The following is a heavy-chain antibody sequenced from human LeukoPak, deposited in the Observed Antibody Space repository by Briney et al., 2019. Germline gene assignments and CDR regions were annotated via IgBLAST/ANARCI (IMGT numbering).Heavy chain of an antibody. CDR2: IYYSGST. D-gene: IGHD3-10*01. V-gene: IGHV4-59*01. Sequence: SETLPLTCTVSGGSISSYYWSWIRQPPGKGLEWIGYIYYSGSTNYNPSLKSRVTISVDTSKNQFSLKLSSVTAADTAVYYCARVGAYLDYWGQGTLVTVSS. J-gene: IGHJ4*02. CDR3: ARVGAYLDY. CDR1: GGSISSYY.